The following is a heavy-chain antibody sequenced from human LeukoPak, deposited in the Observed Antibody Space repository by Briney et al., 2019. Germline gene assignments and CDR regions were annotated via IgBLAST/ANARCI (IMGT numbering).Heavy chain of an antibody. D-gene: IGHD2-8*01. J-gene: IGHJ3*02. CDR1: GFTFHDYA. CDR2: ISWNGAKI. V-gene: IGHV3-9*01. Sequence: PGRSLRLSCAASGFTFHDYAIHWVRQAPGKGLEWDSGISWNGAKIVYADSVKGRFTISRDNAKNSLYLQMDSLGTEDTALYYCAKGTHSTMVPGYAFDIWGQGTMVTVSS. CDR3: AKGTHSTMVPGYAFDI.